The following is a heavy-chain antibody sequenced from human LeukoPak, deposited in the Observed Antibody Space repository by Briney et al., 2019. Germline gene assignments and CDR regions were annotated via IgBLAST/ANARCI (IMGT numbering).Heavy chain of an antibody. Sequence: PGGSLRLSCSASGFTFSSYAMHWVRQAPGKGLEYVSAISSNGGSTYYADSVKGRFTISRDNSKNTLYLQMSSLRAEDTAVYYCVKDSSYDFWSGRKGFDYWGQGTLVTVSS. CDR3: VKDSSYDFWSGRKGFDY. CDR2: ISSNGGST. D-gene: IGHD3-3*01. J-gene: IGHJ4*02. V-gene: IGHV3-64D*09. CDR1: GFTFSSYA.